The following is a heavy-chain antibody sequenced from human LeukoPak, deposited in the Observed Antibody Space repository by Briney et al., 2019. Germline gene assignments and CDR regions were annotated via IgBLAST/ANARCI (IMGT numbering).Heavy chain of an antibody. CDR2: MNPNSGNA. CDR3: ARAVSGSLYGDFDF. V-gene: IGHV1-8*03. Sequence: ASVKVSCKASGYTFTNFDINWVRQATGQGLEWMGWMNPNSGNAGSAQDFQGRVTITWNTSITTAYMELSSLRSDDTAVYYCARAVSGSLYGDFDFWGQGTLVTVSS. D-gene: IGHD1-26*01. J-gene: IGHJ4*02. CDR1: GYTFTNFD.